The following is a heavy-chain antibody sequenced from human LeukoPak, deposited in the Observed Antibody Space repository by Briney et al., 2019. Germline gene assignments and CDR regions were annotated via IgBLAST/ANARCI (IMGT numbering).Heavy chain of an antibody. J-gene: IGHJ4*02. V-gene: IGHV5-51*01. CDR1: GYSFTSYW. CDR3: ARQLHSIDY. D-gene: IGHD2/OR15-2a*01. CDR2: IYPGDSDT. Sequence: KRGESLKISCKGSGYSFTSYWIGWVRQMPGKGLEWMGIIYPGDSDTRYSPPFQGQVTTSADKSISTAYLQLSSLKASDTAMYYCARQLHSIDYWGQGTLVTVSS.